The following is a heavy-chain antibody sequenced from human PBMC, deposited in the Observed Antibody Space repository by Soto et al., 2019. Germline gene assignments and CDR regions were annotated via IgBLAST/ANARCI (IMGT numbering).Heavy chain of an antibody. CDR1: GFTFSSYA. V-gene: IGHV3-30-3*01. CDR2: ISYDGSNK. Sequence: QVQLVESGGGVVQPGRSLRLSCAASGFTFSSYAMHWVRQAPGKGLEWVAVISYDGSNKYYADSVRGRFTISRDNSKNTLYLQMNSLSAEDTAVYYCARGDNYYDSSGYSLGGAFDIWGQGTMVTVSS. J-gene: IGHJ3*02. CDR3: ARGDNYYDSSGYSLGGAFDI. D-gene: IGHD3-22*01.